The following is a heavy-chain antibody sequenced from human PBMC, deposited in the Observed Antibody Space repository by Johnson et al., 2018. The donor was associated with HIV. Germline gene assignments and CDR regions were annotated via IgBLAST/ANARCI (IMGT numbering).Heavy chain of an antibody. CDR1: GFTFDDYA. CDR2: INWNGGST. CDR3: ARGGVGGWDHDAFDI. V-gene: IGHV3-20*04. Sequence: VQLVESGGGLVQPGRSLRLSCAASGFTFDDYAMSWVRQVPGKGLEWVSGINWNGGSTGYADSVTGRFTISRDNAKNSLYLQMNSLRAEDTALYYCARGGVGGWDHDAFDIWGQGTMVTVSS. J-gene: IGHJ3*02. D-gene: IGHD6-19*01.